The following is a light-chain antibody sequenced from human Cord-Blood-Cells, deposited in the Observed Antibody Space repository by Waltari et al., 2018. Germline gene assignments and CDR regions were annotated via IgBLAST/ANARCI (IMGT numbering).Light chain of an antibody. Sequence: QSALTQPASVSGSPGQSITISCTGTNSDVGGYNYVSWYQQHPGKAPKLMIYDVSKRPSGVSNRFSGSKSGNTASLTISGLQAEDEADYYCSSYTSSSNVVFGGGTKLTVL. CDR2: DVS. CDR3: SSYTSSSNVV. CDR1: NSDVGGYNY. J-gene: IGLJ2*01. V-gene: IGLV2-14*01.